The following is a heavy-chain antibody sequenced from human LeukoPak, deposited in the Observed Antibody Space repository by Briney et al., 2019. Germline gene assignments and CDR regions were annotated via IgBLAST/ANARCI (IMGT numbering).Heavy chain of an antibody. CDR1: GFTFSTYE. J-gene: IGHJ4*02. Sequence: GGSLRLSCAASGFTFSTYEMNWVRQAPGKGLEWLSYISTGGTTIHYADSVKGRFTISRDNAKNSLFLQMNSLRAEDTAVYYRARDAKAFDYWGQGTLVTVSS. V-gene: IGHV3-48*03. CDR2: ISTGGTTI. CDR3: ARDAKAFDY.